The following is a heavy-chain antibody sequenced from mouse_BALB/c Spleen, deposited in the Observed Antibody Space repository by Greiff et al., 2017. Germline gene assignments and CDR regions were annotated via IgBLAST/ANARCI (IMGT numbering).Heavy chain of an antibody. V-gene: IGHV7-3*02. CDR2: IRNKANGYTT. CDR3: ARDNWGFDY. J-gene: IGHJ2*01. Sequence: EVMLVESGGGLVQPGGSLRLSCATSGFTFTDYYMSWVRQSPGKALEWLGFIRNKANGYTTEYSASVKGRFTISRDNSQSILYLQMNTLRAEDSATYYCARDNWGFDYWGQGTTLTVSS. D-gene: IGHD4-1*02. CDR1: GFTFTDYY.